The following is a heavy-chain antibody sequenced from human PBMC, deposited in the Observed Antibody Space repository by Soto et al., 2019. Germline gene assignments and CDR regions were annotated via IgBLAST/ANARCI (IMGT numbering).Heavy chain of an antibody. CDR2: INPTSGST. V-gene: IGHV1-46*03. D-gene: IGHD2-15*01. CDR3: ARAQIVVVVGAAFDF. J-gene: IGHJ4*02. CDR1: AYTFTSYY. Sequence: ASVKVSCKASAYTFTSYYIHCMRQAPGQGLEWMGMINPTSGSTSYAQKFQGRVTMTRDRSTRTFYMELRSMRSEDTAVYYCARAQIVVVVGAAFDFWGQGTLVIVSS.